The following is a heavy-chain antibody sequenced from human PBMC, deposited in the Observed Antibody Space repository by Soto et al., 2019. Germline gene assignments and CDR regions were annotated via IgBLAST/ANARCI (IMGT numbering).Heavy chain of an antibody. J-gene: IGHJ4*02. Sequence: HLQLQESGPGLVKPSETLSLTCTVSGGSISSDNSYWGWFRQPPGKGLEWIGNIDFAGSTYYNESLESRLTISVDTSKNQFSLRLSSVTAADTSVYYCARGIYYFDYWGQGTLVSVSS. V-gene: IGHV4-39*01. CDR2: IDFAGST. CDR3: ARGIYYFDY. D-gene: IGHD3-3*01. CDR1: GGSISSDNSY.